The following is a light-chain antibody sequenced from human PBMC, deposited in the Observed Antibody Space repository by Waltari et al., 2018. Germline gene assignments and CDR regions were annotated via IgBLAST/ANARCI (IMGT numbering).Light chain of an antibody. J-gene: IGLJ3*02. CDR3: CSYAGSYSWV. V-gene: IGLV2-11*01. CDR1: SSDVGVYNY. CDR2: DVA. Sequence: QSALTQPRSVSGSPGQSVTISCTGTSSDVGVYNYVSWYQQHPGKAPQLMIYDVAKRPSGFPDRFSGSKSDNTASLTISGLQAEDEADYYCCSYAGSYSWVFGGGTKLTVL.